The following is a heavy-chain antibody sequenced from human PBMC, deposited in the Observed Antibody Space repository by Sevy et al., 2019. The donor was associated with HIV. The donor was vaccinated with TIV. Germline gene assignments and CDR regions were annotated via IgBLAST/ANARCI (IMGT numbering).Heavy chain of an antibody. D-gene: IGHD5-12*01. V-gene: IGHV3-21*01. Sequence: GGSLRLSCAASGFTFSSYSMNWVRQAPGKGLEWVSSISSSSSYIYYAVSVKGRFTISRDNAKNSLYLQMNSLRCEDTAVYYCARVATIPPYYYYYGMAVWGQGTTVTASS. J-gene: IGHJ6*02. CDR2: ISSSSSYI. CDR1: GFTFSSYS. CDR3: ARVATIPPYYYYYGMAV.